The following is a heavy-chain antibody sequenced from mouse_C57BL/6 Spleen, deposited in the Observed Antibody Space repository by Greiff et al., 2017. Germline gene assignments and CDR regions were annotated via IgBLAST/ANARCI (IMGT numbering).Heavy chain of an antibody. CDR2: IYPGDGDT. CDR3: ARSQYYGSSYFDY. V-gene: IGHV1-82*01. CDR1: GYAFSSSW. J-gene: IGHJ2*01. D-gene: IGHD1-1*01. Sequence: VQRVESGPELVKPGASVKISCKASGYAFSSSWMNWVKQRPGKGLEWIGRIYPGDGDTNYNGKFKGKATLTADKSASTACMQLSSLTSEDSAVYFCARSQYYGSSYFDYWGQGTTLTVSS.